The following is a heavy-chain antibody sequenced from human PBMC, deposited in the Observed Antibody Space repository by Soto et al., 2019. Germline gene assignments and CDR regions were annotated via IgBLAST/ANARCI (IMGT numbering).Heavy chain of an antibody. D-gene: IGHD6-13*01. V-gene: IGHV1-3*01. Sequence: QVQLVQSGAEVKKPGASVRVSCKASGYTITCCAMHWVRQAPGQRPEWMGWFNAGDGDTNYSQNFQGRFTIIRDTSASTVYMELSSLRPEDTAVYYCARDGEDKAAAAMVYWGQGTLVTVSS. CDR2: FNAGDGDT. J-gene: IGHJ4*02. CDR1: GYTITCCA. CDR3: ARDGEDKAAAAMVY.